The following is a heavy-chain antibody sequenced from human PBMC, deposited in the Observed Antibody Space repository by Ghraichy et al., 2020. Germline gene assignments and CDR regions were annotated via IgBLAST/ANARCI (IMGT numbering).Heavy chain of an antibody. D-gene: IGHD6-19*01. J-gene: IGHJ1*01. V-gene: IGHV1-18*01. CDR1: GYPFTGFG. CDR3: ARDRFGGAGNDFQH. CDR2: ITPYSGKT. Sequence: ASVKVSCTASGYPFTGFGISWVRQAPGQGLEWMGWITPYSGKTNYAQKFQGRVTMTMDTSTTTVYMELRSLRSADTAVYYCARDRFGGAGNDFQHWGQGTLVSFTS.